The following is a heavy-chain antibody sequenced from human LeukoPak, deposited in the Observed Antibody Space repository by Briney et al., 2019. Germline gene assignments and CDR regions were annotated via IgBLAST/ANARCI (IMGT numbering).Heavy chain of an antibody. CDR3: ARSHSHPAAGAC. CDR2: ISYDGSNK. CDR1: GFTLSSYG. J-gene: IGHJ4*02. D-gene: IGHD2-15*01. V-gene: IGHV3-30*03. Sequence: GGSLRLSCAASGFTLSSYGMNWVRQAPGKGLEWVAVISYDGSNKYYADSVKGRFTISRDNSKNTLYLQMNSLRAEDTAVYFCARSHSHPAAGACWGQGTLVTVSS.